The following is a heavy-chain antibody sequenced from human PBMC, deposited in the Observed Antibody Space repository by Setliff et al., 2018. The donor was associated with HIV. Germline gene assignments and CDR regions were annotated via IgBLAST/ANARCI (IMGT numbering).Heavy chain of an antibody. J-gene: IGHJ4*02. CDR1: VFTFSKFW. CDR3: ARGTDYSGWFYDY. V-gene: IGHV3-7*03. CDR2: IKQDESET. Sequence: GGSLRLSCIASVFTFSKFWMRWVRQAPGKGLERVADIKQDESETYDVDSVRGRFTISRDNAKSSLYLQMNSLRAEDTAIYYCARGTDYSGWFYDYCGQGTQVTVSS. D-gene: IGHD1-26*01.